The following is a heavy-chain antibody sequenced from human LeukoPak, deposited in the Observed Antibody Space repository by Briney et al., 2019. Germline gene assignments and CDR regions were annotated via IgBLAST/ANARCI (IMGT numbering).Heavy chain of an antibody. CDR1: GLTFSNYA. J-gene: IGHJ4*02. CDR3: ATLFGERGYCGTTSCFDSDY. Sequence: GGSLRLSCAASGLTFSNYAMSWVRQAPGKGLEWVSKISGSGDETYYADSVKGRLTISRDNSKNTLYLQMNSLRAEDTAVYYCATLFGERGYCGTTSCFDSDYWGQGTLVTVSS. CDR2: ISGSGDET. V-gene: IGHV3-23*01. D-gene: IGHD2-2*01.